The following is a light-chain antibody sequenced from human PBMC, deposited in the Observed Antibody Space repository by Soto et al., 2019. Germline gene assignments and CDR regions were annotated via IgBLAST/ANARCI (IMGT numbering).Light chain of an antibody. Sequence: EIVLTQSPGTLSLSPGERATLSCRASQSVSSSYLGWYQQKPGQAPRLLMYGASSRATGIPERFSGSGSGTDFKNTRSRSDREGFAVYACPHYGSPRPAFGQGTKVDIK. J-gene: IGKJ1*01. CDR1: QSVSSSY. CDR2: GAS. V-gene: IGKV3-20*01. CDR3: PHYGSPRPA.